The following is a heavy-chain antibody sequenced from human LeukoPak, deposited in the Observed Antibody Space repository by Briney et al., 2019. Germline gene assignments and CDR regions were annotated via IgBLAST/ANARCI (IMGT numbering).Heavy chain of an antibody. D-gene: IGHD1-1*01. CDR3: ARGTESPDY. J-gene: IGHJ4*02. CDR1: GYTFTSYG. V-gene: IGHV1-69*04. Sequence: SVKVSCKASGYTFTSYGISWVRQAPGQGLEWMGRIIPILGIANYAQKFQSRVTITADKSTSTAYLELGSLRSEDTAVYYCARGTESPDYWGQGTLVNVSS. CDR2: IIPILGIA.